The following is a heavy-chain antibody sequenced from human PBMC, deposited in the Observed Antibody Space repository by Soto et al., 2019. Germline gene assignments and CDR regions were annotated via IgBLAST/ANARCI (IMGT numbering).Heavy chain of an antibody. CDR2: ISGSGGST. Sequence: GGSLRLSCAASGFTFSSYAMIWVRQAPGRGLEWVSAISGSGGSTYYADSVKGRFTISRDNSKNTLYLQMNSLRAEDTAVYYCAKDQYDFWPTYYYYGMDVWGQGTTVTVSS. CDR1: GFTFSSYA. D-gene: IGHD3-3*01. V-gene: IGHV3-23*01. CDR3: AKDQYDFWPTYYYYGMDV. J-gene: IGHJ6*01.